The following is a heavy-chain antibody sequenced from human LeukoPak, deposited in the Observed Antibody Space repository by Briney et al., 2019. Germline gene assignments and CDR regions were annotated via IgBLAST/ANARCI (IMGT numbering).Heavy chain of an antibody. CDR1: GGTFSSYA. J-gene: IGHJ3*02. CDR3: AKDPRVAAFSDAFDI. CDR2: IIPIFGTA. Sequence: SVKVSCKASGGTFSSYAISWVRQAPGQGLEWMGRIIPIFGTANYAQKFQGRVTITTDESTSTAYMELSSLRSEDTAVYYCAKDPRVAAFSDAFDIWGQGTMVTVSS. V-gene: IGHV1-69*05. D-gene: IGHD6-19*01.